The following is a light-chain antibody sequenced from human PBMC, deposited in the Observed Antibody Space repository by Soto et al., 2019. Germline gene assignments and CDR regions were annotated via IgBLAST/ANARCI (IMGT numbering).Light chain of an antibody. CDR1: QSVSCSY. J-gene: IGKJ3*01. V-gene: IGKV3-20*01. Sequence: EIVLTQSPGTLSLSPGERATLSCRASQSVSCSYLAWYQQKPGQAPRLLIYGASSRATGIPDRFSGSGSGTDFTLTISRLELEDFAVYYCQQYGSSPRFTFGPGTKVDIK. CDR2: GAS. CDR3: QQYGSSPRFT.